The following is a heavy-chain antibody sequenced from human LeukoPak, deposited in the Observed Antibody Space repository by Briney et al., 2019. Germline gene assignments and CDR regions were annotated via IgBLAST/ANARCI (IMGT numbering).Heavy chain of an antibody. CDR2: ISSSSSYL. CDR1: GFTFSTYT. Sequence: PGGSLRLSCAASGFTFSTYTMNWIRQAPGKGLEWVSSISSSSSYLYYSDSVKGRFTISRDNARNSLYLQMNRLRVDDTAVYYCARGMELVDYWGQGTLVTVSS. CDR3: ARGMELVDY. D-gene: IGHD1-26*01. J-gene: IGHJ4*02. V-gene: IGHV3-21*01.